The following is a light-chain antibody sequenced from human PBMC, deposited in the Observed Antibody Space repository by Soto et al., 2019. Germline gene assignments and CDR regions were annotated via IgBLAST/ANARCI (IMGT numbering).Light chain of an antibody. Sequence: QPVLYPPASVSWSPGQSITISCTVTSSDVGGYNYVSWYHQHPGKAPKLMIYEVSNRPSGVSNRFSGSKSGNTASLTISGLQAEDEADYYCSSYTSSSNYVCGTGTKGTV. CDR1: SSDVGGYNY. V-gene: IGLV2-14*01. J-gene: IGLJ1*01. CDR3: SSYTSSSNYV. CDR2: EVS.